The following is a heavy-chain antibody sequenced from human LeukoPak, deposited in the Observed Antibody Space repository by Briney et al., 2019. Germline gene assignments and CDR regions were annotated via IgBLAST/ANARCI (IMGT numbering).Heavy chain of an antibody. V-gene: IGHV3-23*01. D-gene: IGHD1-1*01. CDR1: GFTFSSYA. CDR3: ARNLGGMGNWFDP. Sequence: GGSLRLSCAASGFTFSSYAIHWVRQAPGKGLEWVSAISGSGGSTYYADSVKGRFTISRDNSKNTLYLQMNSLRAEDTAVYYCARNLGGMGNWFDPWGQGTLVTVSS. CDR2: ISGSGGST. J-gene: IGHJ5*02.